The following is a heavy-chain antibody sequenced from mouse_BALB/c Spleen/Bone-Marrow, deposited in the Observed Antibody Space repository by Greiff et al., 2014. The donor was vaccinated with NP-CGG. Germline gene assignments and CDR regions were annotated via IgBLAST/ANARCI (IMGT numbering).Heavy chain of an antibody. J-gene: IGHJ2*01. V-gene: IGHV1-54*01. CDR1: GYAFTNYL. Sequence: QVQLQQSGAELVRPGTSVKVSCKXSGYAFTNYLIEWVKQRPGQGLEWIGMINPXXXXXXXXXXXXXXXXXTXXKSSSTAYMQLSSLTSDDSAVYFCARXDGSYXXYWGQGTTLTVSS. CDR3: ARXDGSYXXY. CDR2: INPXXXXX. D-gene: IGHD1-2*01.